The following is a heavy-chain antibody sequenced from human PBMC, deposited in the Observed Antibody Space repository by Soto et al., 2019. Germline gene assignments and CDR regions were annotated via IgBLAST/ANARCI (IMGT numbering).Heavy chain of an antibody. CDR2: IYYSGST. CDR1: GGSISSGGYY. CDR3: ATGYSSGWSPLGTLNWFDP. J-gene: IGHJ5*02. V-gene: IGHV4-31*03. D-gene: IGHD6-19*01. Sequence: SETLSLTCTVSGGSISSGGYYWSWIRQHPGKGLEWIGYIYYSGSTYYNPSLKSRVTISVDTSKNQFSLKLSSVTAADTAVYYCATGYSSGWSPLGTLNWFDPWGQGTLVTVSS.